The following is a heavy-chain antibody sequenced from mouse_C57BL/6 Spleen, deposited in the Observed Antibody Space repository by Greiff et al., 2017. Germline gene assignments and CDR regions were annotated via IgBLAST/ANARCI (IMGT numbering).Heavy chain of an antibody. J-gene: IGHJ4*01. CDR2: IYPGDGDT. CDR3: AGSGSSSYYAMDY. V-gene: IGHV1-80*01. D-gene: IGHD3-1*01. CDR1: GYAFSSYW. Sequence: QVQLKESGAELVKPGASVKISCKASGYAFSSYWMNWVKQRPGKGLEWIGQIYPGDGDTNYNGKFKGKATLTADKSSSTAYMQLSSLTSEDSAVYVCAGSGSSSYYAMDYWGQGTSVTVSS.